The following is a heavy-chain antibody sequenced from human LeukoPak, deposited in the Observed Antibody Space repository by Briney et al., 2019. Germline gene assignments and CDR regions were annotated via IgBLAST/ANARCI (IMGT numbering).Heavy chain of an antibody. J-gene: IGHJ4*02. CDR3: ARGGDSYGSLTDY. V-gene: IGHV4-30-4*01. Sequence: KSSETLSLTCTVSGGSISSGDYYWSWIRRPPGKGLEWIGYIYYSGSTYYNPSLKSRVTISVDTSKNQFSLKLSSVTAADTAVYYCARGGDSYGSLTDYWGQGTLVTVSS. CDR2: IYYSGST. CDR1: GGSISSGDYY. D-gene: IGHD5-18*01.